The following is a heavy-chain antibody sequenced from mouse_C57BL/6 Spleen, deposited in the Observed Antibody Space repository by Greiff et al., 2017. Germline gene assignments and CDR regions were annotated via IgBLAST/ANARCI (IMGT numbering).Heavy chain of an antibody. CDR1: GFTFSSYA. CDR3: ARGEERGYFDY. Sequence: EVQLMESGGGLVKPGGSLKLSCAASGFTFSSYAMSWVRQTPEKRLEWVATISDGGSYTYYPDNVKGRFTISRDNAKNNLYLQMSHLKSEDTAMYYCARGEERGYFDYWGQGTTLTVSS. J-gene: IGHJ2*01. CDR2: ISDGGSYT. V-gene: IGHV5-4*01.